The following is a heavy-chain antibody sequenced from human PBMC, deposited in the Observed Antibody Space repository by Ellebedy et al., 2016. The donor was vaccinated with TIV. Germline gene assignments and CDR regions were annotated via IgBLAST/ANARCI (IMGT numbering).Heavy chain of an antibody. Sequence: SETLSLXXAVYGGSFSGYYWSWIRQPPGKGLEWIGYIYPSGSTNYNPSLKSRVTISIDRSKNQFSLRLSSVTAADTSVYYCARYGFGSGFFDYWGQGTLVTVSS. J-gene: IGHJ4*02. D-gene: IGHD3-10*01. CDR3: ARYGFGSGFFDY. CDR1: GGSFSGYY. CDR2: IYPSGST. V-gene: IGHV4-34*10.